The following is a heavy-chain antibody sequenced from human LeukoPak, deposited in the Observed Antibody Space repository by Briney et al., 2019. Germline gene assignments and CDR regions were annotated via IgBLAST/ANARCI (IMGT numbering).Heavy chain of an antibody. CDR1: GFTFSSYA. D-gene: IGHD3-22*01. J-gene: IGHJ4*02. Sequence: GGSLRLSCAASGFTFSSYAMSWVRQAPGKGLEWVANIKQDGSEKYYVDSVKGRFTISRDNAKNSLYLQMNSLRAEDTAVYYCARDVRTYYYDTSGFYYGVGDYWGQGTLVTVSS. CDR2: IKQDGSEK. V-gene: IGHV3-7*03. CDR3: ARDVRTYYYDTSGFYYGVGDY.